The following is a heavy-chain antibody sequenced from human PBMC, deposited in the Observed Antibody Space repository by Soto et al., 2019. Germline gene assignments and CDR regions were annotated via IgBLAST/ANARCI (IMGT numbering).Heavy chain of an antibody. CDR1: GYTFTSYY. CDR2: INPSGGST. CDR3: ARECSYGDFYYYYGMDV. Sequence: GASVKVSCKASGYTFTSYYMHWVRQAPGQGLEWMGIINPSGGSTSYAQKFQGRVTMTRDTSTSTVYMELSSLRPEDTAVYYCARECSYGDFYYYYGMDVWGQGTTVTVSS. D-gene: IGHD5-18*01. V-gene: IGHV1-46*01. J-gene: IGHJ6*02.